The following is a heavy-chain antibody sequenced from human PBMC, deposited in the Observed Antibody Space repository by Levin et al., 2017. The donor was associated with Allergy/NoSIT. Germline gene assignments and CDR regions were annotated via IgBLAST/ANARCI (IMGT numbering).Heavy chain of an antibody. D-gene: IGHD3-10*01. CDR3: ARGSGSGSSIKNAFDI. Sequence: GESLKISCKASGYTFTGYFLHWVRQAPGQGLECMGWINPTSGGTNYAQKFQGRVTMTRDTSINTIYMELSSLTSDDTAFYYCARGSGSGSSIKNAFDIWGQGTLVTVSS. J-gene: IGHJ3*02. CDR1: GYTFTGYF. CDR2: INPTSGGT. V-gene: IGHV1-2*02.